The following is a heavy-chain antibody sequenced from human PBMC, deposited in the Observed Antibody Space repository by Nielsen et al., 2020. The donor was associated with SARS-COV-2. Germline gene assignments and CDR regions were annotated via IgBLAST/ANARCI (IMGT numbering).Heavy chain of an antibody. J-gene: IGHJ4*02. CDR3: ARRNLVDFDY. V-gene: IGHV3-48*01. D-gene: IGHD6-6*01. CDR2: ISSSSSTI. CDR1: GFTFSSYS. Sequence: GESLKISCAASGFTFSSYSMNWVRQAPGKGLEWVSYISSSSSTIYYADSVKGRFTISRDNAKNSLYLQMNSLRAEDTAVYYCARRNLVDFDYWGQGTLVTVSS.